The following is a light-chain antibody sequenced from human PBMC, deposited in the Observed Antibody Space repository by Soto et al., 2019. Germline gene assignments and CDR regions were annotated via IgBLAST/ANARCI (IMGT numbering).Light chain of an antibody. CDR2: YIS. CDR3: QQHHQWPIT. J-gene: IGKJ5*01. V-gene: IGKV3D-15*01. CDR1: QSIRNY. Sequence: EIVLTQSPATLSLSRGERATLSCRASQSIRNYLALYQQKPGQAPTLLIYYISTRATGILARFSGSGSWTEFTLTINSLQSEDSAVDYCQQHHQWPITFGQGTRLEIK.